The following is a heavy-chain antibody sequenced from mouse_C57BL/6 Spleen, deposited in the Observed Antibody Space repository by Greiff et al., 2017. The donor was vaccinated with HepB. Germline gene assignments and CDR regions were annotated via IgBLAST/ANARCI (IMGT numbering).Heavy chain of an antibody. Sequence: VQLQQSGPELVKPGASVKISCKASGYSFTDYNMNWVKQRNGKGLEWIGVINPNYGTTSYNQKFKGKATLTVDQSSSTAYMQLNSLTSEDAAVYDCARKGSSGYPDYWGKGTTLTVSS. CDR2: INPNYGTT. V-gene: IGHV1-39*01. CDR3: ARKGSSGYPDY. D-gene: IGHD3-2*02. J-gene: IGHJ2*01. CDR1: GYSFTDYN.